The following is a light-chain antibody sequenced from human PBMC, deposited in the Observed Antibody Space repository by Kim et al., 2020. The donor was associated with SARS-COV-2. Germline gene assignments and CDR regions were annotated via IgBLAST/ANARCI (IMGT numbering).Light chain of an antibody. CDR3: QQYTHYWT. Sequence: SASVGEGVTITCRASQSISGWLAWYQQKPGRAPKVLNYDVSTLQSGVPSRCSSSRSGTEITLTISSLQPDNVATYYCQQYTHYWTFGQGTKVDIK. J-gene: IGKJ1*01. CDR1: QSISGW. V-gene: IGKV1-5*01. CDR2: DVS.